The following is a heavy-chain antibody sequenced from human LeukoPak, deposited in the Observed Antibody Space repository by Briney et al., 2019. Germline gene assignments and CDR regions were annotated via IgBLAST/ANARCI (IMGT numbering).Heavy chain of an antibody. V-gene: IGHV1-18*04. CDR3: ARDRWIQLWLDRAFDI. Sequence: ASVKVSCKASGYTFTTHYMHWVRQAPGQGLEWMGWIRGHNGNTEYAQKFQGRVTMTTDTSTSTAYMELRSLRSDDTAVYYCARDRWIQLWLDRAFDIWGQGTMVTVSS. J-gene: IGHJ3*02. CDR1: GYTFTTHY. CDR2: IRGHNGNT. D-gene: IGHD5-18*01.